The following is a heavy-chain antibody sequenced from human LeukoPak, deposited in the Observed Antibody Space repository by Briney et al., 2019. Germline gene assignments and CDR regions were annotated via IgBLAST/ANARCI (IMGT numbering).Heavy chain of an antibody. CDR1: GYTFTSYD. CDR2: MNPNSGNT. J-gene: IGHJ5*02. V-gene: IGHV1-8*01. D-gene: IGHD6-13*01. Sequence: GASVKVSCKASGYTFTSYDINWVRQATGQGLEWMGWMNPNSGNTGYAQKFQGRVTMTRNTSISTAYMELSSLRSEDTAVYYCARGRVDWGSWYAAPGWFDPWGQGTLVTVSS. CDR3: ARGRVDWGSWYAAPGWFDP.